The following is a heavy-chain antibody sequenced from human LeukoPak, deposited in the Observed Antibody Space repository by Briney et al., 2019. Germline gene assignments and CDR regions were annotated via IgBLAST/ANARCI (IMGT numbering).Heavy chain of an antibody. CDR1: GYRFTTYW. V-gene: IGHV5-51*01. CDR3: AKGGVYSTHGDAFDI. D-gene: IGHD6-13*01. J-gene: IGHJ3*02. CDR2: IYPGDSDT. Sequence: GASLQISCKGSGYRFTTYWIGWLRQLPGKGLEWMGIIYPGDSDTRYSPSFQGQVTISADKSISTAYLQWRSLKASDIAMYYCAKGGVYSTHGDAFDIWGQGTMVTVSS.